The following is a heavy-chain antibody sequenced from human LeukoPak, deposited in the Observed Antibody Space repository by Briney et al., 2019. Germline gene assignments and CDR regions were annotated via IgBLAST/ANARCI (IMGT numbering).Heavy chain of an antibody. J-gene: IGHJ4*02. CDR1: GDSISSYY. CDR2: IYYSGIT. V-gene: IGHV4-59*12. Sequence: PSETLSLTCTVSGDSISSYYWTWIRQPPGKGLEWIGYIYYSGITDYNPSLNSRGTISVDTSKNQFSLELNSVTAADTAAYYCARVDTSGWHYFDDWGQGTLVTVSS. CDR3: ARVDTSGWHYFDD. D-gene: IGHD6-19*01.